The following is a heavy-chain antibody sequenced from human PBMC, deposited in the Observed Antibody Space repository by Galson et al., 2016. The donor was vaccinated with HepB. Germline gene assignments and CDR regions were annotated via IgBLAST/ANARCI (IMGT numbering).Heavy chain of an antibody. J-gene: IGHJ4*02. CDR2: INEDRSSK. V-gene: IGHV3-7*03. Sequence: SLRLSCAASVFTFSRYWIVWVRQAPGQGLELVANINEDRSSKNHGDSVKGRFTISRDNVKNPLYLQMNSLRVEDTAVFFCAREPFISPGDYWGPGTLVTVSA. CDR1: VFTFSRYW. CDR3: AREPFISPGDY. D-gene: IGHD2/OR15-2a*01.